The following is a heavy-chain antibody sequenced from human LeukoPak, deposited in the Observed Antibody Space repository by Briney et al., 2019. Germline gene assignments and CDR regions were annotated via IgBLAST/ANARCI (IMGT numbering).Heavy chain of an antibody. Sequence: GGSLRLACAASVFSFSSFAMTWVRQAPRKGLEWVSVIRGGGGSTNYADAVKGRFTISRDDSKNTVYLQMNSLRADDTAVYYCAKDHTSLGGLDYWGQGTLVTVSS. J-gene: IGHJ4*02. V-gene: IGHV3-23*01. CDR3: AKDHTSLGGLDY. D-gene: IGHD2-2*01. CDR2: IRGGGGST. CDR1: VFSFSSFA.